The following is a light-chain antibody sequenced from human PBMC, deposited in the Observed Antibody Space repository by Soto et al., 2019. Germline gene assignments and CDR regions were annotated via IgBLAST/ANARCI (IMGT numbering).Light chain of an antibody. J-gene: IGKJ5*01. CDR3: QQYGSSPIT. CDR2: GAS. Sequence: VLTRSPGTLSLSPGESPTLLCRASQFVSSSYLAWYRQKPGQAPRLLIYGASSRATGIPDRFSGSGSGTDFTLTISRLEAEDFAVFYCQQYGSSPITFGHGTRLEN. V-gene: IGKV3-20*01. CDR1: QFVSSSY.